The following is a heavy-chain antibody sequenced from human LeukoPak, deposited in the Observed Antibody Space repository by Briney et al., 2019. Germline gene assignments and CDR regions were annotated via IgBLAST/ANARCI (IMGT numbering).Heavy chain of an antibody. V-gene: IGHV3-21*04. D-gene: IGHD6-19*01. Sequence: GGSLRLSCAASGFTFSSYSMNWVRQAPGKGLEWVSSISSSSSYIYYADSVKGRFTISRDNAKNSLYLQMNSLRAEDTAVYYCANSKAVAGTFDYWGQGTLVTVSS. CDR2: ISSSSSYI. CDR1: GFTFSSYS. J-gene: IGHJ4*02. CDR3: ANSKAVAGTFDY.